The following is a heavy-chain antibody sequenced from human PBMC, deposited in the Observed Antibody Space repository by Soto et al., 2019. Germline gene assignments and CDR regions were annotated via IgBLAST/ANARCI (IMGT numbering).Heavy chain of an antibody. D-gene: IGHD2-15*01. CDR1: GFTFSSYE. Sequence: GGSLRLSCAASGFTFSSYEMNWARQAPGKGLEWVSYVSGSGSSIYYADSVKGRFTISRDNAKNSLYLQMNSLRADDTAVYYCARDRHCSGGSCSDQGAYWGQGTLVTVSS. V-gene: IGHV3-48*03. CDR3: ARDRHCSGGSCSDQGAY. CDR2: VSGSGSSI. J-gene: IGHJ4*02.